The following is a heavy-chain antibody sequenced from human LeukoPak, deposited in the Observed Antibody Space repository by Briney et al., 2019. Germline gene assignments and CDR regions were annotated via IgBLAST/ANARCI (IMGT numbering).Heavy chain of an antibody. CDR1: GYTFTSYD. V-gene: IGHV1-8*01. D-gene: IGHD3-3*01. Sequence: ASVKVSCKASGYTFTSYDINWVRQATGQGLEWMGWMNPNSGNTGYAQKFQGRVTMTRNTSISTAYMELSSLRSEDTAVYYCARGLSLEPEYYYHYYMDVWGKGTTVTVSS. CDR3: ARGLSLEPEYYYHYYMDV. J-gene: IGHJ6*03. CDR2: MNPNSGNT.